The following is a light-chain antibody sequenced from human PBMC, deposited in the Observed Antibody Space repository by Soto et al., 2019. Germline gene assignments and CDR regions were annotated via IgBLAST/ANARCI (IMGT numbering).Light chain of an antibody. Sequence: QSVLTQPPSVSAAPGQTVTISCSGSTSNIGNNYVSWYQQLPGTAPKLLIYQNNKRPSGIPDRFSGSKSATSGTLGITGLQTGDEADYYCGTWDSRLNGVVFGGGTKLTVL. J-gene: IGLJ2*01. CDR1: TSNIGNNY. V-gene: IGLV1-51*02. CDR2: QNN. CDR3: GTWDSRLNGVV.